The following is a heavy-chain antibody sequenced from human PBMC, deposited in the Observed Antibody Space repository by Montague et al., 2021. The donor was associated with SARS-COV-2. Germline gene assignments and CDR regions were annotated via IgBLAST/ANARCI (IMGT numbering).Heavy chain of an antibody. V-gene: IGHV4-61*02. D-gene: IGHD6-19*01. CDR3: ARDIAVAGLFDY. CDR1: GGSISSGSYY. J-gene: IGHJ4*02. CDR2: LYISGST. Sequence: TLSLTCTVSGGSISSGSYYWTWTRPRAGEGLEWIRRLYISGSTNYYPSLKSRVTISVDTSKNQFSLKLSSVTAADTAVYYCARDIAVAGLFDYWGQGTLVTGSS.